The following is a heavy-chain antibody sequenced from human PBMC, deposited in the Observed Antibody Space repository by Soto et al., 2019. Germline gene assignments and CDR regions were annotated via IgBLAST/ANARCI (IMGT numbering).Heavy chain of an antibody. CDR2: IKKKTDGGTT. J-gene: IGHJ4*02. CDR3: RRQWLD. D-gene: IGHD6-19*01. V-gene: IGHV3-15*01. CDR1: GFSFGDAW. Sequence: GGSLRLSCAASGFSFGDAWMSWVRQAPGKGLEWVGLIKKKTDGGTTDYAAPVKGRFTISRDDSKNTLYLQMSSLKTEDTAVYYSRRQWLDWGQGTLVTVSS.